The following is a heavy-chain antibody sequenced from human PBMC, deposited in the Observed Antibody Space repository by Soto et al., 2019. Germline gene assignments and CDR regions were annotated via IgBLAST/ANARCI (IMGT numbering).Heavy chain of an antibody. J-gene: IGHJ4*02. CDR2: IYYSGST. D-gene: IGHD3-10*01. CDR3: ARHNYGSGSTYFDY. V-gene: IGHV4-59*08. CDR1: GGSISSYY. Sequence: PSETLSLTCTVSGGSISSYYWSWIRQPPGKGLEWIGYIYYSGSTNYNPSLKIRVTISVDTSKNQFSLKLNSMTAADTAVYYCARHNYGSGSTYFDYWGQGTLVTVS.